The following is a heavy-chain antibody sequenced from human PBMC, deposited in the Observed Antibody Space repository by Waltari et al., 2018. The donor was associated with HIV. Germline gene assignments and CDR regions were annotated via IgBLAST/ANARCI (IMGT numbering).Heavy chain of an antibody. J-gene: IGHJ5*02. V-gene: IGHV1-2*04. CDR1: GYTFTAYY. D-gene: IGHD2-8*02. CDR2: SNPKNGDT. Sequence: QVQVVQSGAEVKEPGASVKVSCKGSGYTFTAYYVHWMRQAPGQGLEWMGWSNPKNGDTQDAQKFQGWVTMTRDTSISTAYMEVSRLTSDDTAVYYCARVDCTADSCSWFDPWGQGTLVTVSS. CDR3: ARVDCTADSCSWFDP.